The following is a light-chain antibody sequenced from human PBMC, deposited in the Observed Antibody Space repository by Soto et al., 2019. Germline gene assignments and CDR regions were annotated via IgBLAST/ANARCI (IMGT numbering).Light chain of an antibody. V-gene: IGKV3-11*01. CDR1: QSVTTY. CDR2: DAS. J-gene: IGKJ4*01. Sequence: ESVLTQSTATLSLSPGERATLSCRASQSVTTYLAWYQQKPCQAPSLLIYDASNRATGIPARFSGTGSGTDFTLTISKLDPEDFEVYYCQQRYDWPHTFVVGTKGDIK. CDR3: QQRYDWPHT.